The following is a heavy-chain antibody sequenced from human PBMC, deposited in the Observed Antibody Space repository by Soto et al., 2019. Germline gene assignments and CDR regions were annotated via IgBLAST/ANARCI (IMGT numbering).Heavy chain of an antibody. CDR3: AKDGGGGGERQIDY. D-gene: IGHD3-16*01. J-gene: IGHJ4*02. V-gene: IGHV3-23*01. CDR1: GFTFSSYA. Sequence: GGSLRLSCAASGFTFSSYAMSWVRQAPGKGLEWGSAISGSGGSTYYADSVKGRFTISRDNSKNTRYLQMNSLRAEDRAVYYCAKDGGGGGERQIDYWGQGTLVTVSS. CDR2: ISGSGGST.